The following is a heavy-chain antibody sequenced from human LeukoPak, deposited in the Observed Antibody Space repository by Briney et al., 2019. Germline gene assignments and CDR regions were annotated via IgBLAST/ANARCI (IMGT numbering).Heavy chain of an antibody. CDR3: ARDQRTVVSYMDV. V-gene: IGHV4-59*12. D-gene: IGHD4-23*01. CDR1: GDSISSYY. CDR2: IYYSGST. J-gene: IGHJ6*03. Sequence: SETLSLTCTVSGDSISSYYWSWIRQPPGKGLEWIGYIYYSGSTNYNPSLKSRVTISVDTSKNQFSLKLSSVTAADTAVYYCARDQRTVVSYMDVWGKGTTVTVSS.